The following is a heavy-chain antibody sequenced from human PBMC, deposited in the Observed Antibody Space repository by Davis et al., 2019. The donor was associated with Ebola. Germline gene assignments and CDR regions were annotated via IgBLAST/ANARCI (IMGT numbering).Heavy chain of an antibody. CDR1: GGSFSGYY. Sequence: SQTLSLTCAVYGGSFSGYYWDWIRQPTLKGLGWIGYIYYIGITYYNPSLKSRVTITVDTSKNQFSLKLRSVTSADTAVYYCARQGWSGYSLRHWLDPWGRGTLVTVFS. CDR3: ARQGWSGYSLRHWLDP. V-gene: IGHV4-34*01. CDR2: IYYIGIT. D-gene: IGHD3-3*01. J-gene: IGHJ5*02.